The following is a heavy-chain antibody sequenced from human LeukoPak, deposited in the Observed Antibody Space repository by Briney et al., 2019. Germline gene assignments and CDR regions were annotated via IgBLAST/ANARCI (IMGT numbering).Heavy chain of an antibody. J-gene: IGHJ4*02. Sequence: PSQTLSLTCAVSGGSISSGGYSWRWIRQPPGKGLEWIGYIYYSGSTNYNPSLKSRVTISVDTSKNQFSLKLSSVTAADTAVYYCARGNSISWYYFDYWGQGTLVTVSS. CDR3: ARGNSISWYYFDY. V-gene: IGHV4-61*08. CDR1: GGSISSGGYS. D-gene: IGHD6-13*01. CDR2: IYYSGST.